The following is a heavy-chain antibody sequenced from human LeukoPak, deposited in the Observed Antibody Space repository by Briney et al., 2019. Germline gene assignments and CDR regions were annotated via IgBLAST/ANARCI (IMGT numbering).Heavy chain of an antibody. CDR1: GGSISSYY. Sequence: PSETLSLTCTVSGGSISSYYWNWIRQPPGKGLEWIGYMHYTGSTNYNPSLKSRVTISIDTSKNQFSLKLSSVTASDTAVYYCARHQWVPAFDIWGQGTMVIVSS. V-gene: IGHV4-59*08. J-gene: IGHJ3*02. CDR2: MHYTGST. CDR3: ARHQWVPAFDI. D-gene: IGHD1-26*01.